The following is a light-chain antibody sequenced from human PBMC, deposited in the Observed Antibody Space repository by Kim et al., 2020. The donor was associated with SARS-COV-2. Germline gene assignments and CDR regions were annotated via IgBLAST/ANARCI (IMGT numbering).Light chain of an antibody. V-gene: IGLV1-36*01. CDR2: YDD. J-gene: IGLJ2*01. CDR3: AAWDDSLNGVV. Sequence: QSVLTQPPSVSEAPRQRVTISCSGSSSNIGNHAVNWYQQRPGKAPKLLIYYDDLLPSGISDRFSGSKSGTSASLAISGLQSEDEADYYCAAWDDSLNGVVFGGGTQLTVL. CDR1: SSNIGNHA.